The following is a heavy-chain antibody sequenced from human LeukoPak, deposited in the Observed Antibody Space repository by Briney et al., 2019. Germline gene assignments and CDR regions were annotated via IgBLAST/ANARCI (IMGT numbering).Heavy chain of an antibody. D-gene: IGHD2-2*01. J-gene: IGHJ5*02. V-gene: IGHV4-31*03. CDR3: ARDSAMGVPDWFDP. CDR2: IYYSGST. Sequence: PSQTLSLTCTVSGGSISSGGYYWSWIRQHPGKGLEWIGYIYYSGSTYYNPSLKSRVTISVDTSKNQFSLKLSSVTAADTAVYYCARDSAMGVPDWFDPWGQGTLVTVSS. CDR1: GGSISSGGYY.